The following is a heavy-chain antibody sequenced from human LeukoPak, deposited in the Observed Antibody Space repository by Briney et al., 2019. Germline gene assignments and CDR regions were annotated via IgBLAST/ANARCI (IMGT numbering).Heavy chain of an antibody. V-gene: IGHV3-23*01. CDR1: GFTFSSYA. J-gene: IGHJ6*02. CDR3: AKGGTIGDGITIFGVAMDV. Sequence: GGSLRLSCAGSGFTFSSYAMSWVRQAPGKGLEWVSAISAGGGSTYYADSVKGRFTISRDNSKNTMYLQMYSLRAEDTAVYYCAKGGTIGDGITIFGVAMDVWGQGTTVTVSS. CDR2: ISAGGGST. D-gene: IGHD3-3*01.